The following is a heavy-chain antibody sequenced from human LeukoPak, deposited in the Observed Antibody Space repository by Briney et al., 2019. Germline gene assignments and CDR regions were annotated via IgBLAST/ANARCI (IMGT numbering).Heavy chain of an antibody. V-gene: IGHV4-59*01. CDR2: IYYSGST. Sequence: SETLALTCTVSGGSISSYYWSWIRQPPRKGLEWIGYIYYSGSTNYKPSLKSRVTISVDTSKNQFSLKLSSVTAADTAVYYCARAWYYYGMDVWGQGTTVTVSS. CDR3: ARAWYYYGMDV. CDR1: GGSISSYY. J-gene: IGHJ6*02.